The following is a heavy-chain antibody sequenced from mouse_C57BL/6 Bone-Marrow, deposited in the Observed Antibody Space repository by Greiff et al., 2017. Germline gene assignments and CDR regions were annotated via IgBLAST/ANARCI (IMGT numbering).Heavy chain of an antibody. Sequence: DVKLVESGGGLVKPGGSLKLSCAASGSTFSSYTMSWVRQTPEQMLDWVATISGAGGNTYYPDSVKGRFPFSIANAKNTLYLQMSSMRSEDTALFYFAMGPTVVATGRFAYWGQGTLVTVSA. D-gene: IGHD1-1*01. CDR1: GSTFSSYT. CDR2: ISGAGGNT. J-gene: IGHJ3*01. V-gene: IGHV5-9*01. CDR3: AMGPTVVATGRFAY.